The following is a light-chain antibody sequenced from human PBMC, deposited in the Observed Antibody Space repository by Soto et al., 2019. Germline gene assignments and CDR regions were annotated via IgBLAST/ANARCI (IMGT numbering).Light chain of an antibody. J-gene: IGKJ5*01. CDR1: QSISSS. CDR3: LEHNDYPWT. Sequence: DIQMTQSPSTLSASVGDRVTITRRASQSISSSLNWYQQIPGQAPKRLIHAASSLKSGVPSRFSGSGSGTEFTLTISSLQPEDIATYYCLEHNDYPWTFGQGTRLEIK. V-gene: IGKV1-17*01. CDR2: AAS.